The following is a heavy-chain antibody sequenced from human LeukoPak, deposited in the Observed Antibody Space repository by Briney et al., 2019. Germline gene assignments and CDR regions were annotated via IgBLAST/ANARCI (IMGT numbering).Heavy chain of an antibody. CDR1: GGSVSSGGYY. J-gene: IGHJ5*02. D-gene: IGHD6-13*01. V-gene: IGHV4-31*03. CDR3: ARWISSSWYSNWFDP. Sequence: SETLSLTCTVSGGSVSSGGYYWSWIRQHPGKGLEWIGYIYYSGSTYYNPSLKSRVTISVDTSKYQFSLKLSSVTAADTAVYYCARWISSSWYSNWFDPWGQGTLVTVSS. CDR2: IYYSGST.